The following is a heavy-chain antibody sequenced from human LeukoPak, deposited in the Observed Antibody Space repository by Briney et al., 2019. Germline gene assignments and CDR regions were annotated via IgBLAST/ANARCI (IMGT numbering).Heavy chain of an antibody. CDR3: ARSQWNPGKTTQTT. J-gene: IGHJ5*02. Sequence: GGSLRLSCAVSGFTFSNYWMSWVRQAPGKGLEWVANIKQDGSEKVYVDSVKGRFTISTDNAKNSLYLQMNSLRAEDTAVYYCARSQWNPGKTTQTTWGQGTLVTVSS. V-gene: IGHV3-7*01. CDR2: IKQDGSEK. D-gene: IGHD1-1*01. CDR1: GFTFSNYW.